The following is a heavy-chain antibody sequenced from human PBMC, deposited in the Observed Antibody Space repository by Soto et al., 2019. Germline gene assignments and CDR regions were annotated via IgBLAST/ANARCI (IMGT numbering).Heavy chain of an antibody. CDR2: ISYDGSNK. V-gene: IGHV3-30-3*01. Sequence: QVQLVESGGGVVQPGRSLRLSCAASGFTFSSYAMHWVRQAPGKGLEWVAVISYDGSNKYYADSVKGRFTISRDNSKNTLYLQMNSLRAEDTAVYYCARAWFTFDYWGQGTLVTVSS. J-gene: IGHJ4*02. CDR3: ARAWFTFDY. D-gene: IGHD3-10*01. CDR1: GFTFSSYA.